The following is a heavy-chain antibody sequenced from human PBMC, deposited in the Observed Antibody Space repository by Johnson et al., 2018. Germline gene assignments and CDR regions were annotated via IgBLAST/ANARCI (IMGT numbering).Heavy chain of an antibody. CDR3: AAEGLGDIEVYYYGMGV. Sequence: QVQLVQSGAEVKKPGSSVKVSCKASGGTFSSYAISWVRQAPGQGLEWMGGIIPLFGTANYAQQFQGRVTITAGESTSTAYMGLSSLRCEDTGVCYCAAEGLGDIEVYYYGMGVWGQGTTVNVCS. J-gene: IGHJ6*02. CDR2: IIPLFGTA. D-gene: IGHD3-16*01. V-gene: IGHV1-69*12. CDR1: GGTFSSYA.